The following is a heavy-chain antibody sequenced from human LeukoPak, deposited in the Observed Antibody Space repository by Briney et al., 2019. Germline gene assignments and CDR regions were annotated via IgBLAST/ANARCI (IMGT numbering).Heavy chain of an antibody. J-gene: IGHJ3*02. V-gene: IGHV3-74*01. CDR1: GFTFTTYW. CDR2: INTDGSIA. D-gene: IGHD2-21*01. Sequence: GGSLRLSCAASGFTFTTYWMHWVRQAPGKGLVWVSRINTDGSIASYADFVKGRFTISRDTAKNTLYLQMNSLRAEDTAVYYCARGDYAFDIWGQGTMVTVSS. CDR3: ARGDYAFDI.